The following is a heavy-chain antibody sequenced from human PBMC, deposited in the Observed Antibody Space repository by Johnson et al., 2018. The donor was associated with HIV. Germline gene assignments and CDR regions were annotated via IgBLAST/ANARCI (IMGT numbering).Heavy chain of an antibody. Sequence: VQLVESGGGLVQPGGSLRLSCAASGFTFSSYDMHWVRQATGKGLEWVSAIGTAGDTYYPGSVKGRFIISRENAKNSLYLQMNSLRAGDTAVYFCARRDPWVENGAFDIWGQGTMVTVSS. D-gene: IGHD5-24*01. J-gene: IGHJ3*02. CDR2: IGTAGDT. CDR1: GFTFSSYD. CDR3: ARRDPWVENGAFDI. V-gene: IGHV3-13*01.